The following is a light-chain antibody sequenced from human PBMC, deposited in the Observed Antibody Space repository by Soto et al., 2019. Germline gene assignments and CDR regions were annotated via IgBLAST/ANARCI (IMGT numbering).Light chain of an antibody. CDR3: QQYDSHPMYT. J-gene: IGKJ2*01. Sequence: EIVLTQSPATLSLSPGERATLSCRASQSVVTYLAWYQQKPGQAPRLLIYDASNRATGIPARFSGSGSGTDFTLTISSLDPEDFATYYRQQYDSHPMYTFGQGTKVDIK. CDR2: DAS. CDR1: QSVVTY. V-gene: IGKV3-11*01.